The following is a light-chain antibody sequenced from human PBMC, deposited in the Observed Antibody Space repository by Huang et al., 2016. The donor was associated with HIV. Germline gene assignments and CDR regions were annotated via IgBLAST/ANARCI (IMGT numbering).Light chain of an antibody. CDR1: HDISSY. CDR2: AAS. Sequence: IQLTQSPSSLSASVGDRVSITCRASHDISSYLAWYQQKPGKAPKLLIYAASTLQSGGPSRFSGSGSGTDFTLTISSLQPEDFATYYCQQLNGYPRTFGQGTKPEIK. CDR3: QQLNGYPRT. J-gene: IGKJ2*01. V-gene: IGKV1-9*01.